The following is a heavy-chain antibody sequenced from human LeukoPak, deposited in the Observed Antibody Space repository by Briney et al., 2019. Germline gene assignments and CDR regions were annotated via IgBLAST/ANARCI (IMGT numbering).Heavy chain of an antibody. V-gene: IGHV4-39*01. D-gene: IGHD3-3*01. J-gene: IGHJ4*02. CDR3: ARLIFGVVIRLYYFDY. CDR2: IYYSGST. Sequence: SETLSLTCTVSGGSISSSSYYWGWIRQPPGKGLEWIGSIYYSGSTYYNPSLKSRVTISVDTSKNQFSLKLSSVTAADTAVYYCARLIFGVVIRLYYFDYWGQGALVTVSS. CDR1: GGSISSSSYY.